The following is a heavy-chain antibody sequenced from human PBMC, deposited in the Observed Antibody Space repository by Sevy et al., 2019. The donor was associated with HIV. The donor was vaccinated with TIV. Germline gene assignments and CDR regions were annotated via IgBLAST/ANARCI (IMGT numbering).Heavy chain of an antibody. CDR1: GGSISNYY. Sequence: SETLSLTCTVSGGSISNYYWSWIRQSPGKGLEWIGYVDYSGSTNYDSSLKCRFTISVDSSKNQFSLKVTSVTAADTAVYYCARSGYCSSTTCYVGHWLDPWGQGTLVTVSS. J-gene: IGHJ5*02. CDR3: ARSGYCSSTTCYVGHWLDP. D-gene: IGHD2-2*01. V-gene: IGHV4-59*12. CDR2: VDYSGST.